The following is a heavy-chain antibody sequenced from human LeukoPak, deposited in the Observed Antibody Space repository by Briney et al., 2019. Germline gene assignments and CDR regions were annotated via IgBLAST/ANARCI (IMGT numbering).Heavy chain of an antibody. Sequence: ASVKVSFKASGFTFTDHYMHWVRQAPGQGLEWMGWINGNSGTTFYAQKFQDRITVTRDTSISTMYMELNRLTSDDTAVYYCARDFDWGPDYWGQGTLVALSS. D-gene: IGHD3-9*01. CDR2: INGNSGTT. J-gene: IGHJ4*02. CDR3: ARDFDWGPDY. CDR1: GFTFTDHY. V-gene: IGHV1-2*02.